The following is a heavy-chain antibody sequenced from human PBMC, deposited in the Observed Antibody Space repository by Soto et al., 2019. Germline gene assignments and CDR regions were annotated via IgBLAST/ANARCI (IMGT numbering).Heavy chain of an antibody. CDR3: AKDWDIVAHYFDY. J-gene: IGHJ4*02. Sequence: XVSLRLSCAASGFTFSSYGMHWVRQAPGKGLEWVAVISYDGSNKYYADSVKGRFTISRDNSKNTLYLQMNSLRAEDTAVYYCAKDWDIVAHYFDYWGQGTLVTVSS. CDR2: ISYDGSNK. CDR1: GFTFSSYG. D-gene: IGHD5-12*01. V-gene: IGHV3-30*18.